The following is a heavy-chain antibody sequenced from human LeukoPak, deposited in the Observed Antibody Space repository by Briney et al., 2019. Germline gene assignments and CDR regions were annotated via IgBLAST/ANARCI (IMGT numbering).Heavy chain of an antibody. CDR2: IYYSGST. Sequence: PSETLSLTCTVSGGSISSSSYYWGWLRQPPGKGLEWIGSIYYSGSTYYNPALKSRVTISVDTSKNQFSLKLSSVTAADTAVYYCARHVYSSSTDYYYYYGMDVWGQGTTVTVSS. V-gene: IGHV4-39*01. D-gene: IGHD6-13*01. CDR3: ARHVYSSSTDYYYYYGMDV. CDR1: GGSISSSSYY. J-gene: IGHJ6*02.